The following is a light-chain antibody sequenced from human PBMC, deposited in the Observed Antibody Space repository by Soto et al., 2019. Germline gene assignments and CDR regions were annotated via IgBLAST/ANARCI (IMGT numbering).Light chain of an antibody. Sequence: SVLTQPPSASGTPGQMVTISCSGSSSNIGTKYVYWYQQLPGTAPKLLIYLNNQRPSGVPDRFSGSKSGTSASLAISGLRSEDEADYYCAAWDGSLSAWVFGGGTKLTVL. CDR1: SSNIGTKY. CDR3: AAWDGSLSAWV. J-gene: IGLJ3*02. V-gene: IGLV1-47*01. CDR2: LNN.